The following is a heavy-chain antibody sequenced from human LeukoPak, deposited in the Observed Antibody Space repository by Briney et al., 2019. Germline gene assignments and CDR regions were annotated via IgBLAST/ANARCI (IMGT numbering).Heavy chain of an antibody. CDR2: INHSGST. J-gene: IGHJ4*02. CDR1: GGSFSGYY. Sequence: SETLSLTCAAYGGSFSGYYWSWIRQPPGKGLEWIGEINHSGSTNYNPSLKSRVTISVDTSKNQFSLKLSSVTAADTAVYYCARGQVVQDYWGQGTLVTVSS. CDR3: ARGQVVQDY. D-gene: IGHD3-16*02. V-gene: IGHV4-34*01.